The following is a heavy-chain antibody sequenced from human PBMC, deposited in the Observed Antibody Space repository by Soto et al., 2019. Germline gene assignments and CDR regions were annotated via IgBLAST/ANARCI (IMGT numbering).Heavy chain of an antibody. CDR2: IWYDGSNK. CDR1: GFTFSSYG. J-gene: IGHJ4*02. CDR3: ARGDTVTTLI. D-gene: IGHD4-17*01. Sequence: GGSLRLSCAASGFTFSSYGMHWVRQAPGKGQERVAVIWYDGSNKYYADSVKDRFTISRDNSKNTLYLQMNSLRAEVTAVYYCARGDTVTTLIWGQGTLVTVSS. V-gene: IGHV3-33*01.